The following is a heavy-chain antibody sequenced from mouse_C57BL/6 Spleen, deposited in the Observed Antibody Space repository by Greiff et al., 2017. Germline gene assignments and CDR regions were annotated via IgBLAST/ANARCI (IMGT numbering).Heavy chain of an antibody. Sequence: QVQLQQPGAELVKPGASVKLSCKASGYTFTSYWMPWVKQRPGQGLEWIGMIHPNSGSTNYNEKFKSKATLTVDKSSSTAYMQLSSLTSVDSAVYSCARSEGYDGTPCAYWGQGTLVTVSA. D-gene: IGHD2-2*01. V-gene: IGHV1-64*01. CDR2: IHPNSGST. CDR3: ARSEGYDGTPCAY. J-gene: IGHJ3*01. CDR1: GYTFTSYW.